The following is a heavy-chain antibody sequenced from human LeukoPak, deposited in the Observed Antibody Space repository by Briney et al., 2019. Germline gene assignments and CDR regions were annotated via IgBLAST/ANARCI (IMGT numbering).Heavy chain of an antibody. CDR3: ARDGYYYDSSGYHDAFDI. CDR2: IYYNGST. D-gene: IGHD3-22*01. V-gene: IGHV4-59*01. CDR1: GGSISTYY. Sequence: SETLSLTCTVSGGSISTYYGNWIRQAPGKGLEWIGYIYYNGSTNYNPSLKSRVAMSVDTSRNQFSLKLSSVTAADTAVYYCARDGYYYDSSGYHDAFDIWGQGTMVTVSS. J-gene: IGHJ3*02.